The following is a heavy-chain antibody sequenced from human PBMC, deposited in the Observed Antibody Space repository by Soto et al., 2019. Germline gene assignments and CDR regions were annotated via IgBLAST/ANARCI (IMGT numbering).Heavy chain of an antibody. Sequence: SGPTLVNPTQTLTLTCTFSGFSLSTSGVGVGWIRQPPGKALEWLALIYCNDDKRYSPSLKSRLTLTKDTSKNTVVLTMTNMDPVDTATYYCAHSPGPDRQVRGVIINWFDPWGQGTLVTVSS. CDR3: AHSPGPDRQVRGVIINWFDP. V-gene: IGHV2-5*01. CDR1: GFSLSTSGVG. D-gene: IGHD3-10*01. CDR2: IYCNDDK. J-gene: IGHJ5*02.